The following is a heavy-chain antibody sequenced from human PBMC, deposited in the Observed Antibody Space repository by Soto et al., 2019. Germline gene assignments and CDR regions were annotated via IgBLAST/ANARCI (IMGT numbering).Heavy chain of an antibody. V-gene: IGHV3-53*01. J-gene: IGHJ5*02. CDR3: ATGLTLPVRPSFDT. D-gene: IGHD2-21*02. CDR2: IFSGDNT. Sequence: EVQLVESGGGLIQPGGSLRLSCAASGFTISGNYITWVRQAPGKGLEWDSVIFSGDNTFYSDSVKGRFTISRDSSKNTVYLQMNRLRGDDTAVYFCATGLTLPVRPSFDTWGQGTLLTVSS. CDR1: GFTISGNY.